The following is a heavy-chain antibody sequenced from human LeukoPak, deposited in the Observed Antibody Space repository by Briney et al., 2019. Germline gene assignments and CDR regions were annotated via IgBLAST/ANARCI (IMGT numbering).Heavy chain of an antibody. J-gene: IGHJ4*02. CDR3: ARGPPVAVDGGFDF. CDR1: GGSFSGYY. CDR2: INHSGST. D-gene: IGHD6-19*01. V-gene: IGHV4-34*01. Sequence: PSETLSLTCAVYGGSFSGYYWSWIRQPPGKGLEWIGEINHSGSTNYNPSLMSRVTISVDTSKNQLSLKLTSVTAADTAVYYCARGPPVAVDGGFDFWGQGTLVTVSS.